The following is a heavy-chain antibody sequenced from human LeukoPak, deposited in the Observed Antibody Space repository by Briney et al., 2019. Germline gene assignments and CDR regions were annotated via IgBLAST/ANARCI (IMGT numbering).Heavy chain of an antibody. CDR1: GLTFSSYW. CDR2: IKKDGSEK. V-gene: IGHV3-7*04. D-gene: IGHD6-6*01. J-gene: IGHJ6*03. Sequence: GGSLRLSCAASGLTFSSYWMSWVRQAPGKGLEWVANIKKDGSEKYYVDSVKGRFTISRDNAKNSLYLQMNSLRAEDTAVYYCARVPYSSSSPYYYYMDVWGKGTTVTVSS. CDR3: ARVPYSSSSPYYYYMDV.